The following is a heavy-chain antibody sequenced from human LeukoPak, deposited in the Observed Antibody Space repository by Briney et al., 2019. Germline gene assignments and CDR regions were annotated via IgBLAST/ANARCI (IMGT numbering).Heavy chain of an antibody. CDR3: ARDLGSCKLGP. V-gene: IGHV1-69*05. CDR1: GYTFTSYD. J-gene: IGHJ5*02. D-gene: IGHD6-6*01. Sequence: ASVKVSCKASGYTFTSYDINWVRQAPGQGLEWMGRIIPIFGTANYAQKFQGRVTITTDESTSTAYMELSSLRSEDTAVYYCARDLGSCKLGPWGQGTLVTVSS. CDR2: IIPIFGTA.